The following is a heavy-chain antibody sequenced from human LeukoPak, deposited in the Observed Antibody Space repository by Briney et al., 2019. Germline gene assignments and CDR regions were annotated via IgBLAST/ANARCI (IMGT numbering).Heavy chain of an antibody. V-gene: IGHV3-21*01. J-gene: IGHJ4*02. CDR3: ARDLGTRKSIAFAD. Sequence: GGSLRLSCAASGFSFSSYRMNWVRQAPGKGLEWVASISSNNGYIYYADSVKGRFTISRDNGENSLHLQMNSLRAEDAAVYYCARDLGTRKSIAFADWGQGTLVTVSS. CDR2: ISSNNGYI. D-gene: IGHD6-6*01. CDR1: GFSFSSYR.